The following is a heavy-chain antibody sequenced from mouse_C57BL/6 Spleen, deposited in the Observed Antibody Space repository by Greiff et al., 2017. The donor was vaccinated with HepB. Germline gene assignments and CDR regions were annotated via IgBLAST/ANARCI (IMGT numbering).Heavy chain of an antibody. Sequence: QVQLQQPGAELVRPGSSVKLSCKASGYTFTSYWMDWVKQRPGQGLEWIGNIYPSDSETHYNQKFKDKATLTVDKSSSTAYMQLSSLTSEDSAVYYCARRKADSAGYTSYGGQGTLVTVSA. CDR1: GYTFTSYW. CDR3: ARRKADSAGYTSY. V-gene: IGHV1-61*01. J-gene: IGHJ3*01. D-gene: IGHD3-2*02. CDR2: IYPSDSET.